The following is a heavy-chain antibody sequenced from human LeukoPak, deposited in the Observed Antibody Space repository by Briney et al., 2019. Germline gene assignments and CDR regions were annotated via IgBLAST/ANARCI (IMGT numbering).Heavy chain of an antibody. V-gene: IGHV3-23*01. CDR1: GFTFSSYA. D-gene: IGHD2-15*01. CDR3: ARGWHHGMDV. J-gene: IGHJ6*02. CDR2: ISGSGGST. Sequence: GGSLRLSCAASGFTFSSYAMSWVRQTPGKGLEWVSGISGSGGSTYYADSVKGRFTISRDNSKNTLYLQMNSLRAEDTAVYYCARGWHHGMDVWGQGTTVTVSS.